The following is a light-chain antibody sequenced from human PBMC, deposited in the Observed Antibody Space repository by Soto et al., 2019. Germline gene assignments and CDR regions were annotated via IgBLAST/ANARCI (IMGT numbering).Light chain of an antibody. CDR1: QSISGN. J-gene: IGKJ5*01. CDR3: QQSYTTASIT. Sequence: DIQMTQSPSSLSASVGDRVTITCRASQSISGNLNWYQHKPGKAPKLLIYAASSLQNGVPSRFSGGGSGTEFTLSISSLQPEDFGTYYCQQSYTTASITFGRGTRLEIK. CDR2: AAS. V-gene: IGKV1-39*01.